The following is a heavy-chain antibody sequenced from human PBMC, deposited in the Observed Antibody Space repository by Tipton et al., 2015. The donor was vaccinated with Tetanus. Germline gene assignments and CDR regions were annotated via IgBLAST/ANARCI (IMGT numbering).Heavy chain of an antibody. CDR2: IIPIFGTA. CDR1: GGTFSSYA. J-gene: IGHJ5*02. V-gene: IGHV1-69*06. D-gene: IGHD2-15*01. CDR3: ARDGRPGCCSGGSCYPCWFAP. Sequence: QLVQSGAEVKKPGSSVKVSCKASGGTFSSYAISWVRQAPGQGLEWMGGIIPIFGTANYAQKIQGRVTITADKSTSTAYMELSSLSTEETAVYYCARDGRPGCCSGGSCYPCWFAPWGRGTLVTVSS.